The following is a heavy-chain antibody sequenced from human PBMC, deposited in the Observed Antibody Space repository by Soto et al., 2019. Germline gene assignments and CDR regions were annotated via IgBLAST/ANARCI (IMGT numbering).Heavy chain of an antibody. CDR3: ARGKLGRSSSRRYYFDY. CDR2: IIPIFGTA. V-gene: IGHV1-69*01. CDR1: GGTFSSYA. D-gene: IGHD6-6*01. J-gene: IGHJ4*02. Sequence: QVQLVQSGAEVKKPGSSVKVSCKASGGTFSSYAISWVRQAPGQGLEWMGGIIPIFGTANYAQKFQGRVTITADESTSTADMELSSLRSEDTAVYYCARGKLGRSSSRRYYFDYWGQGTLVTGSS.